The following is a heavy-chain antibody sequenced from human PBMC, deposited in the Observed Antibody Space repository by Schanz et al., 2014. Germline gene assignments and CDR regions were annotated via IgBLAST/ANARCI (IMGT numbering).Heavy chain of an antibody. V-gene: IGHV3-74*02. J-gene: IGHJ5*02. CDR2: IKSDGSST. CDR3: ARPALWCGDNCFDP. CDR1: RFTVTNAW. D-gene: IGHD3-10*01. Sequence: EAHLVESGGGLVKPGGSLTLSCAASRFTVTNAWMSWVRQVPGKGLVCVSRIKSDGSSTSYADSVKGRFTISRDNAKNTLYLQMNSLRAEDTAVYYCARPALWCGDNCFDPWGQGTLVTVSS.